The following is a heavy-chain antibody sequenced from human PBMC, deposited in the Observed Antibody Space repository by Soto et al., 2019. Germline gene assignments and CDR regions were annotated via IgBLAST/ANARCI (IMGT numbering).Heavy chain of an antibody. D-gene: IGHD6-13*01. J-gene: IGHJ4*02. CDR3: ARDPPIAAALPNFDY. Sequence: ASVKVSCKASGYTFTSYGISWVRQAPGQGLEWMGWISAYNGNTNYAQKLQGRVTMTTDTSTSTAYMELRSLRSDDTAVYYCARDPPIAAALPNFDYWGEGTLVTVSS. V-gene: IGHV1-18*01. CDR1: GYTFTSYG. CDR2: ISAYNGNT.